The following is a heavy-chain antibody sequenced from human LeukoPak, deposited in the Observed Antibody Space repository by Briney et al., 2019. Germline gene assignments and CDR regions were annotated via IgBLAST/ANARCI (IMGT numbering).Heavy chain of an antibody. J-gene: IGHJ4*02. D-gene: IGHD6-13*01. Sequence: PGGSLRLSCAASEFTFSSFEMNWVRQAPGKGLEWVSFISSSGSTIYYADSVRGRFTISRDNAKNSLYLQMNSLRVEDTAVYYCARDAYRSRRYWGQGTLVTVSS. CDR2: ISSSGSTI. CDR1: EFTFSSFE. V-gene: IGHV3-48*03. CDR3: ARDAYRSRRY.